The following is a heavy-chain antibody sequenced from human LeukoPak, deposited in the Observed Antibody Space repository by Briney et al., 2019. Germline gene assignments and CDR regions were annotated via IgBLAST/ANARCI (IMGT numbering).Heavy chain of an antibody. CDR1: GLTVSSNY. V-gene: IGHV3-66*01. J-gene: IGHJ4*02. D-gene: IGHD3-10*01. Sequence: PGGSLRLSCAASGLTVSSNYMSWVRQAPGKGLEWVSVIYSGGSTYYADSVKGRFTISRDNAKNSLYLQMNSLRAEDTAVYYCARDGNYYGSGGFDYWGQGTLVTVSS. CDR2: IYSGGST. CDR3: ARDGNYYGSGGFDY.